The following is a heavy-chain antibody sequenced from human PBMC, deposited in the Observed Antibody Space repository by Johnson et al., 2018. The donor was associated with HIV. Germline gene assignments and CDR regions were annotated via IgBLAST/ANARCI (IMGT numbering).Heavy chain of an antibody. J-gene: IGHJ3*01. Sequence: VHLVESGGGVARPGGSLRLSCAASGFTFDDFGMSWVRQAPGKGLEWVSIVNWNGGSTGYEDSVKGRFTISRDNSKNTRYLQMNSLRAEDTAVYYCVTADRGSAWGQGTTVTVSS. CDR3: VTADRGSA. CDR1: GFTFDDFG. CDR2: VNWNGGST. D-gene: IGHD1-26*01. V-gene: IGHV3-20*04.